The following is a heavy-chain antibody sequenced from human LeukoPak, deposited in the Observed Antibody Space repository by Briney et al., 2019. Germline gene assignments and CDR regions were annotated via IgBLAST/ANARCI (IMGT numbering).Heavy chain of an antibody. V-gene: IGHV5-51*01. Sequence: GESLKISCRRSGYTFTSYWIGWVRQTPGKGLEWMGIIYPGDSETRYSPSFQGQVTISADKSISTAYLQWSSLKASDTAMYYCARVYYYGSGRNYFDYCGQGTLVTVSS. CDR2: IYPGDSET. CDR3: ARVYYYGSGRNYFDY. D-gene: IGHD3-10*01. CDR1: GYTFTSYW. J-gene: IGHJ4*02.